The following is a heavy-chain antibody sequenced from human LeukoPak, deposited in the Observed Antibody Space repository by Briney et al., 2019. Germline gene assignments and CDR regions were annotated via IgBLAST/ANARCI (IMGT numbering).Heavy chain of an antibody. CDR2: IYYSGST. J-gene: IGHJ3*02. CDR1: GGSISSSSYY. Sequence: PSETLSLTCTVSGGSISSSSYYWGWIRQPPGKGLEWNGSIYYSGSTYYNPSLKSQVTISVDTSKNQFSLTLNSVTAADTAVYYCVRADYNGGNPGSFDIWGRGTMVTVSS. CDR3: VRADYNGGNPGSFDI. D-gene: IGHD2-8*01. V-gene: IGHV4-39*07.